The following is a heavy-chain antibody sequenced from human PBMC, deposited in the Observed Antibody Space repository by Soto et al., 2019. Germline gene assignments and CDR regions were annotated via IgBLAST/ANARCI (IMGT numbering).Heavy chain of an antibody. V-gene: IGHV1-18*04. CDR2: ISAYNGNT. J-gene: IGHJ5*02. Sequence: ASVKVSCKASGYTFTSYGISWVRQAPGQGLEWMGWISAYNGNTNYAQKLQGRVTMTTDTSTSTAYMELRSLRSDDTAVYYCARDDRIAAGSSWFDPWGQGTLVTVSS. D-gene: IGHD6-13*01. CDR1: GYTFTSYG. CDR3: ARDDRIAAGSSWFDP.